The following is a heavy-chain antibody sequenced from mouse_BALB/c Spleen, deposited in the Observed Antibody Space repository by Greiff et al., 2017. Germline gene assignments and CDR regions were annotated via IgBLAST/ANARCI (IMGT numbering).Heavy chain of an antibody. V-gene: IGHV2-6-7*01. CDR2: IWGDGST. Sequence: VKLVESGPGLVAPSQSLSITCTASGFSLTGYGVNWVRQPPGKGLEWLGMIWGDGSTDYNSALKSRLSISKDNSKSQVFLKMNSLQTDDTARYYYAGRSTMITTENAMDYWGQGTSVTVSA. CDR1: GFSLTGYG. J-gene: IGHJ4*01. D-gene: IGHD2-4*01. CDR3: AGRSTMITTENAMDY.